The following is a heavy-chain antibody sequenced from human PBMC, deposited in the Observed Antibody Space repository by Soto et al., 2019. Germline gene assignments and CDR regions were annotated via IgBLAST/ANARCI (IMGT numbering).Heavy chain of an antibody. V-gene: IGHV4-31*03. D-gene: IGHD3-22*01. CDR3: GGGGGGGYYFDSSGYLDY. J-gene: IGHJ4*02. CDR1: GDSISSGGYC. CDR2: ISNSGNT. Sequence: QVQLQESGPGLVKPSQTLSLTCTVSGDSISSGGYCWSWIRQHPGKGLEWIGYISNSGNTYYNPSFKVWVNLMGTPAENQFPLKRTAGTAGDTGVYCWGGGGGGGYYFDSSGYLDYWGQGTLVTVSS.